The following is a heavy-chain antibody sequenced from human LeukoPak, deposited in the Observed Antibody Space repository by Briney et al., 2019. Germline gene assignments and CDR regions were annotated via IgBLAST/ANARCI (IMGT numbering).Heavy chain of an antibody. CDR2: VYYSGST. Sequence: SETLSLTCTVSGGSLSSGDYYWSWIRQPPGKGLEWIGYVYYSGSTYYNPSLKSRVTISVDTSKNQFSLKLRSVTAADTAVYYCARVLSTQGMDVWGQGTTVTVSS. CDR1: GGSLSSGDYY. CDR3: ARVLSTQGMDV. V-gene: IGHV4-30-4*01. D-gene: IGHD3-16*02. J-gene: IGHJ6*02.